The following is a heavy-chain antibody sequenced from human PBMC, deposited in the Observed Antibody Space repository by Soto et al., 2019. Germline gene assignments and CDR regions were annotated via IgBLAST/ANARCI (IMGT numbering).Heavy chain of an antibody. CDR3: ARTLSYYDFWSGYSSLFYYMDV. J-gene: IGHJ6*03. CDR1: GGSISSYY. D-gene: IGHD3-3*01. Sequence: SETLSLTCTVSGGSISSYYWSWIRQPPGKGLERIGYIYYSGSTNYNPSLKSRVTISVDTSKNQFSLKLSSVTAAHTAVYYCARTLSYYDFWSGYSSLFYYMDVWGKGTTVTVSS. V-gene: IGHV4-59*08. CDR2: IYYSGST.